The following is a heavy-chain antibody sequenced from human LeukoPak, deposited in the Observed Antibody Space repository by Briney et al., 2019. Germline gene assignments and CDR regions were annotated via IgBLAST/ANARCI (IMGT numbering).Heavy chain of an antibody. Sequence: GESLKISCKGSGYSFTSYWICWVRQMPGKGLEWMGIIYPGDSDTRYSPSFQGQVTISADKSISTAYLQWSSLKASDTAMYYCARRSTVTYYGMDVWGQGTTVTVSS. J-gene: IGHJ6*02. CDR2: IYPGDSDT. CDR1: GYSFTSYW. CDR3: ARRSTVTYYGMDV. D-gene: IGHD4-17*01. V-gene: IGHV5-51*01.